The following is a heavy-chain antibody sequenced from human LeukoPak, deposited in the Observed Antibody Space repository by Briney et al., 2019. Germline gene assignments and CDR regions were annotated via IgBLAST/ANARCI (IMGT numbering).Heavy chain of an antibody. D-gene: IGHD6-6*01. V-gene: IGHV4-39*01. CDR3: ARRDHRSSLDY. Sequence: PSETLSLTCTVSGGSISSSSYYWGWIRQPPGKGLEWIGSIYYSGSTYYNPSLKSRVTISVDTSKNQFSLKLSSVTAADTAVYYCARRDHRSSLDYWGQGTLVTVSS. CDR1: GGSISSSSYY. CDR2: IYYSGST. J-gene: IGHJ4*02.